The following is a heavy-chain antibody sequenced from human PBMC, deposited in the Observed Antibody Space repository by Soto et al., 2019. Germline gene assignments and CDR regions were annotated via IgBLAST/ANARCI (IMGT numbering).Heavy chain of an antibody. Sequence: PSETLSLTCTVSGGSISSYYWSWIRQPPGKGLEWIGYIYYSGSTNYNPSLKSRVTISVDTSKNQFSLKLSSVTAADTAVYYCARNHEIYYYYYYMDVWGKGTTVTVSS. CDR1: GGSISSYY. CDR3: ARNHEIYYYYYYMDV. V-gene: IGHV4-59*01. J-gene: IGHJ6*03. CDR2: IYYSGST.